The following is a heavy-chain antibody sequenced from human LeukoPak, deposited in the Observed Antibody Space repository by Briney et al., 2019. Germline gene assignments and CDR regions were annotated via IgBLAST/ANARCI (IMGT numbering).Heavy chain of an antibody. V-gene: IGHV3-23*01. J-gene: IGHJ4*02. D-gene: IGHD6-19*01. CDR3: AKGSAVADLYFDY. Sequence: GGSLRLSCAASGFIVSSNYMSWVRQAPGKGLEWVSTITGSGDSTYYADSVKGRFTISRDNSKNSLYLQMNSLRAEDTAVYYCAKGSAVADLYFDYWGQGTLVTVSS. CDR2: ITGSGDST. CDR1: GFIVSSNY.